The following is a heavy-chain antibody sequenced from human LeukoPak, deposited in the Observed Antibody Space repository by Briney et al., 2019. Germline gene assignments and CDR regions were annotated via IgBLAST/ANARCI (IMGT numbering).Heavy chain of an antibody. J-gene: IGHJ5*02. Sequence: PGGSLRLSCAASGFTINTNYMSWVRQAPGKGLEWVSGIYTGNSTIYADSVRGRLTISRDNSKNTFYLQMNSPRAEDTAVYYCVGYHSESPAPWGQGTLVTVSS. CDR1: GFTINTNY. CDR3: VGYHSESPAP. CDR2: IYTGNST. V-gene: IGHV3-53*01. D-gene: IGHD3-10*01.